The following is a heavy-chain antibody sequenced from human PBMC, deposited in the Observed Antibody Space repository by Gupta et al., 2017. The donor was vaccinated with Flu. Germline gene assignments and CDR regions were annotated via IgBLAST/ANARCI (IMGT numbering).Heavy chain of an antibody. CDR2: IYHNGRP. V-gene: IGHV4-4*02. CDR1: GGSLSSSNW. CDR3: VRVAYRRDWIDP. D-gene: IGHD4-11*01. J-gene: IGHJ5*02. Sequence: VQLRESGPGLVKPSGTLSLTCAVSGGSLSSSNWWSWVRQSPKKGLEWIGEIYHNGRPNYNSSLKSRATISVDNSKNQFSLKLSSVTAADTAVYYCVRVAYRRDWIDPWGQGTLVTVSS.